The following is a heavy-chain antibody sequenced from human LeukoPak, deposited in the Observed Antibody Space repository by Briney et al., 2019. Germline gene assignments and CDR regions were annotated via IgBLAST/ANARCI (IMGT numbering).Heavy chain of an antibody. CDR3: AKHGPGGYFDY. V-gene: IGHV4-59*08. J-gene: IGHJ4*02. Sequence: TSEALSLTCTVSGGSISGYYWSWIRQPPGKGLEWIGYIYSSGSTNYNPSLKSRVIIPVDTSKNQFSLKLRSVTAADTAVYYCAKHGPGGYFDYWGQGTLVTVSS. D-gene: IGHD3-10*01. CDR2: IYSSGST. CDR1: GGSISGYY.